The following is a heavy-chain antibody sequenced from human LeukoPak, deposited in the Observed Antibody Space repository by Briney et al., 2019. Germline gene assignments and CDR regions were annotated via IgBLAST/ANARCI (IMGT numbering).Heavy chain of an antibody. CDR3: ARGGSYYNYFDY. J-gene: IGHJ4*02. Sequence: TSETLSLTCTVSGGSISSYYWSWIRQPPGKGLEWIGYIYYSGSTNYNPSLKSRVTISVDTSKSQFSLKLSSVTAADTAVYYCARGGSYYNYFDYWGQGTLVTVSS. CDR1: GGSISSYY. D-gene: IGHD1-26*01. CDR2: IYYSGST. V-gene: IGHV4-59*01.